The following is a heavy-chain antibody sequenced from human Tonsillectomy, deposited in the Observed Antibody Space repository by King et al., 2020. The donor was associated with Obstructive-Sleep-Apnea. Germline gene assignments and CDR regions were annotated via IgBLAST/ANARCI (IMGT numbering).Heavy chain of an antibody. J-gene: IGHJ5*02. CDR1: GGSLSSGRYY. CDR3: AREIFDTVLMVYPISRFDP. V-gene: IGHV4-39*07. Sequence: QLQESGPGLLKPSETLSLTCTVSGGSLSSGRYYWGWIRQPPGKGLEWIGSLYYSGSTYYNPSLKSRVTISAETSKNKFSLKLTSVTAADTAVYYCAREIFDTVLMVYPISRFDPWGQGTLVTVPS. CDR2: LYYSGST. D-gene: IGHD2-8*01.